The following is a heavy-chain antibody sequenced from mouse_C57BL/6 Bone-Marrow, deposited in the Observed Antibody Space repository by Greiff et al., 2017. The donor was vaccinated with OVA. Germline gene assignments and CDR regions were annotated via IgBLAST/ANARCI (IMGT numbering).Heavy chain of an antibody. V-gene: IGHV3-6*01. Sequence: EVKLQESGPGLVKPSQSLSLTCSVTGYSITSGYYWNWIRQFPGNKLEWMGYISYDGSNNYKPSLKNRISITRDTSKNQFFLKLNSVTTEDTATYYCARGLRDYWGQGTTLTVSS. J-gene: IGHJ2*01. CDR3: ARGLRDY. CDR2: ISYDGSN. CDR1: GYSITSGYY.